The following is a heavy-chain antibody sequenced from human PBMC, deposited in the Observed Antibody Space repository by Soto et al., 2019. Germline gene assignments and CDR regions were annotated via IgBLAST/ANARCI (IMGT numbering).Heavy chain of an antibody. Sequence: EVQLLESGGGLVQPGGSLRLSCAASTNTFNIYAMSWVRQAPGMGLEWVSAIKSGGSTYYADSVKGRFTISGDDSKNTLHLQMNSLRAEDTAVYYCAKSPTMVRGLIFDSWGQGTLVTVSS. D-gene: IGHD3-10*01. CDR3: AKSPTMVRGLIFDS. V-gene: IGHV3-23*01. CDR1: TNTFNIYA. CDR2: IKSGGST. J-gene: IGHJ4*02.